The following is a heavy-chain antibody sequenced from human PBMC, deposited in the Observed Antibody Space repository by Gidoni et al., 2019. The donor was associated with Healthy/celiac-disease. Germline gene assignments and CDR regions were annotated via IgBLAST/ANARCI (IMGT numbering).Heavy chain of an antibody. D-gene: IGHD4-17*01. CDR2: IYHSGST. J-gene: IGHJ4*02. CDR1: GFSISSAYY. Sequence: QVQLQESGPGLVKHSETLSLTCAVSGFSISSAYYWGWIRQPPGKGLEWIGSIYHSGSTDYNSSLKSRLTISVDTSKNQFSLRLISVTAADTAVYYCARVNYGDYWVSWGQGILVTVSS. CDR3: ARVNYGDYWVS. V-gene: IGHV4-38-2*01.